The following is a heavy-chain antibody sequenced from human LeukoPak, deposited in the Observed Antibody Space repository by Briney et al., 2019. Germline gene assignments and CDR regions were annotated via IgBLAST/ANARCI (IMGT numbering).Heavy chain of an antibody. CDR2: IIPIFGTA. J-gene: IGHJ4*02. CDR1: GGTFSSYA. V-gene: IGHV1-69*13. CDR3: ARDHLTHTAMVRYYFDY. Sequence: ASVKVSCKASGGTFSSYAISWVRQAPGQGLEWMGGIIPIFGTANYAQKFQGRVTITADESTSTAYMELSSLRSEDTAVYYCARDHLTHTAMVRYYFDYWGQGTLVTVSS. D-gene: IGHD5-18*01.